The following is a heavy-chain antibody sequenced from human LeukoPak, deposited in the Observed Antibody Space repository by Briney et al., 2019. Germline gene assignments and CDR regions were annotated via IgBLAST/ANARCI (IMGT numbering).Heavy chain of an antibody. V-gene: IGHV4-34*01. J-gene: IGHJ4*02. CDR3: ARGGDSGSYLDY. CDR1: GGSFSGYY. D-gene: IGHD1-26*01. Sequence: SETLSLTCAVYGGSFSGYYWSWIRHPPGKGLEWIGEINHSGRTNYNPSLKSRVTISEDTSKNQFSLKMSSVTAEDTAVYYCARGGDSGSYLDYWGQGTLVTVSS. CDR2: INHSGRT.